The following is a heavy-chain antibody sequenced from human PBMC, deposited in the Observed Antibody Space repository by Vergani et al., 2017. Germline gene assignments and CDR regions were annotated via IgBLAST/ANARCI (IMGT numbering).Heavy chain of an antibody. J-gene: IGHJ5*01. CDR3: VRGGLATIYNWFDP. CDR2: IKSNADGGSA. CDR1: EFTFSDVW. V-gene: IGHV3-15*01. Sequence: EGQLVESGGGLVKPGGSLRLSCAASEFTFSDVWMSWVRQAPGKGLEWVARIKSNADGGSADYAASVKGRFIISRDDSKNFLYLQMNSLRADDTAVYYCVRGGLATIYNWFDPWGQGTRVTVSS. D-gene: IGHD5-24*01.